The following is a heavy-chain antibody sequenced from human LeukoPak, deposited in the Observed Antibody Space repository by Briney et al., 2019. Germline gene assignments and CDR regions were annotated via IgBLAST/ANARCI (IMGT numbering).Heavy chain of an antibody. D-gene: IGHD3-3*01. CDR3: ARDLGFWSGPDY. J-gene: IGHJ4*02. CDR1: GGSISSYY. CDR2: IYSSGST. V-gene: IGHV4-4*07. Sequence: SETLSLTCTVSGGSISSYYWSWIRQPAGKGLQWIGRIYSSGSTNYSPSLKSRVTMSVDTSKNQFSLRLTSVTAADTAVYYCARDLGFWSGPDYWGQGTLVTVSS.